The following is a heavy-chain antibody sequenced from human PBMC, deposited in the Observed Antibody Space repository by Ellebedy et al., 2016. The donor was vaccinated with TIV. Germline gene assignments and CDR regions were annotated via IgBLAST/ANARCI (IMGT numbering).Heavy chain of an antibody. CDR2: INRDGSFT. V-gene: IGHV3-74*01. Sequence: GESLKISXAGSGFTFSSYWMHWVRQAPGKGLVWVSRINRDGSFTTYADSVKGRFTISRDDAKNTLYLQMNSLRAEDTAVYYCARDWKSAFDPWGQGILVTVSS. D-gene: IGHD1-1*01. J-gene: IGHJ5*02. CDR1: GFTFSSYW. CDR3: ARDWKSAFDP.